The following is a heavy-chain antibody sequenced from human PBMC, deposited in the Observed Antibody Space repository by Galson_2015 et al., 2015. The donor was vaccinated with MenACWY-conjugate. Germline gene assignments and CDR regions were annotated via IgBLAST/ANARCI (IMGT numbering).Heavy chain of an antibody. Sequence: ETLSLTCIVSGDSISTSSYYWGWVRQPPGEALEWIGSIYHNEATYYTPSLKSRATISGDTSNNRFSLSLTSLSAADTAVYYCIRHPQHPWFDPWGQGILVTVSS. V-gene: IGHV4-39*01. CDR3: IRHPQHPWFDP. CDR2: IYHNEAT. J-gene: IGHJ5*02. CDR1: GDSISTSSYY.